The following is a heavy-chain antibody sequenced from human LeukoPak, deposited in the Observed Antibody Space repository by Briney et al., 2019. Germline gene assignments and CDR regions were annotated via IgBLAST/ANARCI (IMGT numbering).Heavy chain of an antibody. D-gene: IGHD3-9*01. CDR1: GFTFSSYS. CDR2: ISSSSSYI. CDR3: ASDILTPPFDY. J-gene: IGHJ4*02. Sequence: GGSLRLSCAASGFTFSSYSMNWGRQALGKGREWVSSISSSSSYIYYADSVKGQFTISRDNAKNSLYLQMNSLRAEDTAVYYCASDILTPPFDYWGQGTLVTVSS. V-gene: IGHV3-21*01.